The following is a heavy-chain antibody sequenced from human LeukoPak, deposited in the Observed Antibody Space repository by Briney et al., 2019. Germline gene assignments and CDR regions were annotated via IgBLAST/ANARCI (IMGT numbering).Heavy chain of an antibody. Sequence: SESLSLTCTVSGGSISSYYWSWIRQPPGKGLEWIGYIYYSGSTNYNPSLKSRVTISVDTSKNQFSLKLSSVTAADTAVYYCATGAFYGSGSYYNDYWGQGTLVTVRS. D-gene: IGHD3-10*01. CDR1: GGSISSYY. J-gene: IGHJ4*02. V-gene: IGHV4-59*01. CDR3: ATGAFYGSGSYYNDY. CDR2: IYYSGST.